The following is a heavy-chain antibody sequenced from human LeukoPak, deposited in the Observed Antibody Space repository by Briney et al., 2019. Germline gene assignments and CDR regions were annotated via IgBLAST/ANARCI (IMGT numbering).Heavy chain of an antibody. CDR1: GGSISTYY. J-gene: IGHJ3*02. Sequence: SETLSLTCTVSGGSISTYYWNWIRQPPGKGLEWIGSIYYSGSTYYNPSLKSRVTISVDTSKNQFSLKLSSVTAADTAVYYCARYSSLGNSDAFDIWGQGTMVTVSS. V-gene: IGHV4-59*05. CDR3: ARYSSLGNSDAFDI. CDR2: IYYSGST. D-gene: IGHD6-6*01.